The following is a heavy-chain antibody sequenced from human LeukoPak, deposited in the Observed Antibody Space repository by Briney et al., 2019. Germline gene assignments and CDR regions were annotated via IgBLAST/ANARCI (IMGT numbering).Heavy chain of an antibody. V-gene: IGHV3-74*01. Sequence: GGSLRLSCAASGFTFSSYWMHWVRQAPGKGLVWVSRINSDGSSTSYADSVKGRFTISRDNAKNTLYLQMNSLRAEDTAVYYCAGYRGSSGWSYDAFDIWGQGTMVTVSS. D-gene: IGHD6-19*01. CDR2: INSDGSST. CDR1: GFTFSSYW. J-gene: IGHJ3*02. CDR3: AGYRGSSGWSYDAFDI.